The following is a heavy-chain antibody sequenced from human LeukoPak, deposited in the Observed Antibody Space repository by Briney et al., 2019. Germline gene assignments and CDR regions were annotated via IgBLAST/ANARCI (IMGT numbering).Heavy chain of an antibody. CDR3: ARDYEVYDSSGYYGY. CDR2: ISSSSSYI. V-gene: IGHV3-21*01. Sequence: AGGSLRLSCAASGFTFSSYSMNWVRQAPGKGLEWVSSISSSSSYIYYAASVKGRFTISRDNAKNSLYLQMNSLRAEDTAVYYCARDYEVYDSSGYYGYWGEGTLVTVSS. CDR1: GFTFSSYS. J-gene: IGHJ4*02. D-gene: IGHD3-22*01.